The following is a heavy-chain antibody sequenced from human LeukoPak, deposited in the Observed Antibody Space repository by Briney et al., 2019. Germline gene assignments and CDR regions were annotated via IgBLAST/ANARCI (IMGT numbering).Heavy chain of an antibody. CDR3: ARIAVAGLIYYYGMDV. J-gene: IGHJ6*02. V-gene: IGHV1-46*01. CDR1: RYTFTSYY. D-gene: IGHD6-19*01. Sequence: ASVKVSCKASRYTFTSYYMHWVRQAPGQGLEWMEIINPGGGSTSYAQKFQGRVTMTRDTSTSTVYMELSSLRSEDTAVYYCARIAVAGLIYYYGMDVWGQGTTVTAS. CDR2: INPGGGST.